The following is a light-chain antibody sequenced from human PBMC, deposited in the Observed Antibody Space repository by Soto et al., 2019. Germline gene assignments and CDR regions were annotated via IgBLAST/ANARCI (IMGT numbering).Light chain of an antibody. V-gene: IGKV1D-13*01. CDR1: QDISRA. J-gene: IGKJ4*01. CDR3: QQFENFAFT. Sequence: AIQLTQSPSSLSASVADRVAITCRASQDISRALAWYQQKPGKAPKLLISDVSSLESGGPSRFSGSGSGTVFILTINSLQPEDFATYFCQQFENFAFTFGGGTIV. CDR2: DVS.